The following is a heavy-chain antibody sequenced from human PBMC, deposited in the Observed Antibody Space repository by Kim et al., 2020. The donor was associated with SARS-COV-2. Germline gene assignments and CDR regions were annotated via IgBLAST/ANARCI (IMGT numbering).Heavy chain of an antibody. Sequence: GGSLRLSCAASGFTFSSYWMSWVRQAPGKGLEWVANIKQDGSEKYYVDSVKGRFTISRDNAKNSLYLQMNSLRAEDKAVYYCARDPGYDSSGNDYWGQGTLVTVSS. CDR1: GFTFSSYW. D-gene: IGHD3-22*01. CDR3: ARDPGYDSSGNDY. J-gene: IGHJ4*02. V-gene: IGHV3-7*01. CDR2: IKQDGSEK.